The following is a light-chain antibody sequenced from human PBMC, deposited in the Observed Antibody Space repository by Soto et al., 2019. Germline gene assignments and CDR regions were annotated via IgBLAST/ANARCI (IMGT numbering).Light chain of an antibody. Sequence: QSVLTQPASVSGSPGQSITISCTGTSSDVGTYNYVSWYQQHPGKAPKVMIYDVSTRPSGVSNRFSGSKSGNTASLTISGLQAEDEADYYCSSYTGSSTSVIFGGGTKLTVL. V-gene: IGLV2-14*03. CDR2: DVS. CDR1: SSDVGTYNY. CDR3: SSYTGSSTSVI. J-gene: IGLJ2*01.